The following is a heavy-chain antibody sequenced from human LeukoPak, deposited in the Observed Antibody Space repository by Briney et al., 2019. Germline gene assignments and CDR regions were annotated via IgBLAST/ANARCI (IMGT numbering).Heavy chain of an antibody. CDR2: IYYSGAT. Sequence: PSETLSLTCTVSGGSISTYYWNWIRQPPGKGLEWIGYIYYSGATNYNPSLKSRVTISVDTSKNQFSLKLSSVTAADTAVYYCARSSGSYRQEDAFDIWGQGTMVTVSS. CDR3: ARSSGSYRQEDAFDI. D-gene: IGHD1-26*01. V-gene: IGHV4-59*12. CDR1: GGSISTYY. J-gene: IGHJ3*02.